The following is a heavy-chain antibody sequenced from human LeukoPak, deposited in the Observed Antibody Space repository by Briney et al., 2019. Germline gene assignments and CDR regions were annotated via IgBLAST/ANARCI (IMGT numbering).Heavy chain of an antibody. D-gene: IGHD2-15*01. J-gene: IGHJ4*02. CDR1: GDSISSNNW. V-gene: IGHV4-4*02. Sequence: SETLSLTCTVSGDSISSNNWWTWVRQPPAQGLVWIGEIHHDGTTNYNPSLQSRVTISMDKSKNHFSLILNSVTAADTAVYYCARGYCSGGRCYFDYWGQGTLVTVSS. CDR3: ARGYCSGGRCYFDY. CDR2: IHHDGTT.